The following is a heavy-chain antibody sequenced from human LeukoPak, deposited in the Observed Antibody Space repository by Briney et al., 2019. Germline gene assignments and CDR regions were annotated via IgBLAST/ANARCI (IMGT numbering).Heavy chain of an antibody. CDR2: IRYDGSNK. Sequence: GGSLRLSCAASGFSFSRYDIHWVRQAPGKGLEWVAFIRYDGSNKNYADSVKGRFTISRDNFMSTVYLQMNSLRVEDTAIYYCAKNVMVKRYIDYWGQGTLVTVSS. CDR1: GFSFSRYD. D-gene: IGHD5-18*01. J-gene: IGHJ4*02. V-gene: IGHV3-30*02. CDR3: AKNVMVKRYIDY.